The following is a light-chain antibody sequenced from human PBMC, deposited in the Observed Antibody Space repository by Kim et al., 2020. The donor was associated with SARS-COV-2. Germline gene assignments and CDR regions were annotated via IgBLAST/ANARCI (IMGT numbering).Light chain of an antibody. CDR2: EVT. V-gene: IGLV2-8*01. J-gene: IGLJ1*01. Sequence: PGQSVTISCTGTSSDVGGYSYVSWYQQHPGKAPKLIIYEVTKRPSGVPDRFSGSKSGNTASLTVSGLQAEDEADYYCSSYAGSNNYVFGPGTKVTVL. CDR1: SSDVGGYSY. CDR3: SSYAGSNNYV.